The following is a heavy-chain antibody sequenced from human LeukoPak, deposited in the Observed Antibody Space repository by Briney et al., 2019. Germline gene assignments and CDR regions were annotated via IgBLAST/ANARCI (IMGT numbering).Heavy chain of an antibody. CDR1: GCTVSSNY. V-gene: IGHV3-66*02. CDR3: ARGGYNWNDESAFDI. D-gene: IGHD1-1*01. CDR2: IYSGGST. Sequence: GGSLRLSCAASGCTVSSNYMSWVRQAPGKGLEWVSVIYSGGSTYYADSVKGRFTISRDNSKNTLYLQMNSLRAADTAVYYCARGGYNWNDESAFDIWSQGTMVTVSS. J-gene: IGHJ3*02.